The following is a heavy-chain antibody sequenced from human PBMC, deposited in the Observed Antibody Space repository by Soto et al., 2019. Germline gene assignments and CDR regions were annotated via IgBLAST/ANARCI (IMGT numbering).Heavy chain of an antibody. J-gene: IGHJ4*02. CDR3: ARDPGHDDNEYYTFDY. V-gene: IGHV3-30-3*01. D-gene: IGHD3-3*01. CDR1: GFTFSNYA. CDR2: VSCGASNK. Sequence: GGSLRLSCAASGFTFSNYAMHWVRQAPGKGLEWVAVVSCGASNKYYADSVKGRLTISRDNSKNTVYLQLNSLTTDDTALYHCARDPGHDDNEYYTFDYWGQGALVTVSS.